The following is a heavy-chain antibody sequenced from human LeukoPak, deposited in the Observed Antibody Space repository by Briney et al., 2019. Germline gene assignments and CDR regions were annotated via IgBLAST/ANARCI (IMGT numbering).Heavy chain of an antibody. J-gene: IGHJ4*02. CDR3: AKDKGYSSWEYFDY. V-gene: IGHV3-9*01. D-gene: IGHD6-13*01. Sequence: PGGSLRLSCAASGFTFDDYAMHWVRQAPGKGLEWVSGISWNSGSIGYADSVKGRFTISRDNAKNSLYLQMNSLRAEDTALYYCAKDKGYSSWEYFDYWGQGTLVTVSS. CDR2: ISWNSGSI. CDR1: GFTFDDYA.